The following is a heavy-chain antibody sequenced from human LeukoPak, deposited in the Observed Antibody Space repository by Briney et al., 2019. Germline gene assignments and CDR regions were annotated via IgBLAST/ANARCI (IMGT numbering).Heavy chain of an antibody. J-gene: IGHJ3*02. CDR3: ARLSYSSSSKAFDI. CDR1: GGSISSGDYY. V-gene: IGHV4-30-4*01. D-gene: IGHD6-6*01. CDR2: IYYSGST. Sequence: SQTLSLTCTVSGGSISSGDYYWSWIRQPPGKGLEWIGYIYYSGSTYYNPSLKSRVTISLDTSKNQFSLKLSSVTAADTAVYYCARLSYSSSSKAFDIWGQGTMVTVSS.